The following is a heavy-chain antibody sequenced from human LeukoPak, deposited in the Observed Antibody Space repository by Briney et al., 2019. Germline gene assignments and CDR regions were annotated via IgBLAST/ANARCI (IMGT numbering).Heavy chain of an antibody. Sequence: GGSLRLSCAVSGFAIGSHFMGWVRHLPGKGLQCVAILEPSGNERNYVDSVKGRFSISRDNAQNSLSLQMNNLSADDTAVYYCARLGATSSGKYYFDSWGQGTLVTVSS. D-gene: IGHD6-25*01. CDR1: GFAIGSHF. CDR3: ARLGATSSGKYYFDS. V-gene: IGHV3-7*01. CDR2: LEPSGNER. J-gene: IGHJ4*02.